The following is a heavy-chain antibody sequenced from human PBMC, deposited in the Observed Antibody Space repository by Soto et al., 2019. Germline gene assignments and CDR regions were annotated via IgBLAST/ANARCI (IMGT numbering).Heavy chain of an antibody. CDR1: RYRNTSNS. J-gene: IGHJ4*02. V-gene: IGHV1-3*01. Sequence: KDRRYRNTSNSMRSVHQYPGQRLEWMGWINAGNGNTKYSQKFQGRVTITRDTSASTAYMELSSLRSEDTAVYYCARGLNGYLHYFDYWGQGTPVTVSS. CDR2: INAGNGNT. D-gene: IGHD5-18*01. CDR3: ARGLNGYLHYFDY.